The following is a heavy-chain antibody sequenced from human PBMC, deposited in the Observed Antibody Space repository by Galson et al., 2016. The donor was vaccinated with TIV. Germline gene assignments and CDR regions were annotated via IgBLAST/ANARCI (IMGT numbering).Heavy chain of an antibody. V-gene: IGHV1-24*01. CDR3: ATVAWFPGLSLDN. CDR2: FDPEVGRT. CDR1: GYSLTEVV. Sequence: SVKVSCKVSGYSLTEVVMHWVRQAPGKGLEWMGGFDPEVGRTIYAQKLQGRVTMTADTSRNTAYMELGSLRFEYTAVYYCATVAWFPGLSLDNWGQGTLVTVSS. D-gene: IGHD2/OR15-2a*01. J-gene: IGHJ4*02.